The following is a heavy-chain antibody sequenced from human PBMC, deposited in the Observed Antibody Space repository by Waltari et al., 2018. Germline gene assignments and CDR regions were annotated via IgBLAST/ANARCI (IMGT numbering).Heavy chain of an antibody. CDR1: GGTFSSYA. D-gene: IGHD2-2*01. J-gene: IGHJ4*02. CDR3: ARDPGVVVPAAMESYFDY. CDR2: IIPILGIA. V-gene: IGHV1-69*10. Sequence: QVQLVQSGAEVKKPGSSVKVSCKASGGTFSSYAISWVRQAPGQGLEWMGGIIPILGIANYAQKFQGRGTSTTDKSASTAYMELSSLRSEDTAMYYCARDPGVVVPAAMESYFDYWGQGTLVTVSS.